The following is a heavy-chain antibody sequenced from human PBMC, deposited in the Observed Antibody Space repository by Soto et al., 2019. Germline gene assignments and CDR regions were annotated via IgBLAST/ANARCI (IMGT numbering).Heavy chain of an antibody. CDR3: AKDICAYSSGSCYFDY. V-gene: IGHV3-23*01. CDR1: GFTFSSYV. D-gene: IGHD6-19*01. J-gene: IGHJ4*02. CDR2: ISDSASST. Sequence: EVQLLQSGGGLVQPGGSLRLSCAVSGFTFSSYVMSWVRQAPGKGLEWVSTISDSASSTYYTDSVKGRFTISRDNSKNTLYLQMNSLRAEDTAIYYCAKDICAYSSGSCYFDYWGQGTLVTVSS.